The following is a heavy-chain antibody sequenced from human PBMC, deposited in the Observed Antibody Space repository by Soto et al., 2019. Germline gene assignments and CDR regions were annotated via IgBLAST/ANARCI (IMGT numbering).Heavy chain of an antibody. V-gene: IGHV4-39*01. CDR3: ARSSIEPRVFMYPFDS. Sequence: SATLSLTCTVSGDSITSSGHYWGWIRQSPGKGLENIANIYYDGSMYYNPSLKSRVAISLDTSKNQFSLSLNSVTAADTAVYYCARSSIEPRVFMYPFDSWGQGTLVTVSS. D-gene: IGHD6-6*01. J-gene: IGHJ4*02. CDR1: GDSITSSGHY. CDR2: IYYDGSM.